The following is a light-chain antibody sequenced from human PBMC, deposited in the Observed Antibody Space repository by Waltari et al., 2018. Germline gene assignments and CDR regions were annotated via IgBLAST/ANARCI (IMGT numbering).Light chain of an antibody. CDR2: TNY. CDR1: SSNIGSNT. Sequence: QSVLTRPPSASGTPGQRVIISCSGSSSNIGSNTVHWYQHLPGTAPKLLIYTNYQRPSGVPDRFSASKSGTSAALTISGLQSVDEADYYCAAWDNNGHVVFGGGTKVTIL. J-gene: IGLJ2*01. V-gene: IGLV1-44*01. CDR3: AAWDNNGHVV.